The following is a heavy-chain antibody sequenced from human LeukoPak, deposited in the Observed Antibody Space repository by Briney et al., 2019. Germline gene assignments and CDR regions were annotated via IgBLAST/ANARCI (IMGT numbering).Heavy chain of an antibody. CDR3: ARGNTGLYPFDY. Sequence: PSETLSHTCTVSGGSICSSTYYWVWIRQPPGKGLEWIGSIYYSGSTYYHPSLESRVTTSLDTSKHQFSLKLNSVTAADTAVYYCARGNTGLYPFDYWGQRTLVTVSS. D-gene: IGHD6-19*01. CDR2: IYYSGST. CDR1: GGSICSSTYY. J-gene: IGHJ4*02. V-gene: IGHV4-39*01.